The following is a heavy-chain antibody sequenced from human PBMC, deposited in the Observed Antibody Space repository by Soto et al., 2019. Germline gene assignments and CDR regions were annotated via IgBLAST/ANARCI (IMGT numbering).Heavy chain of an antibody. CDR1: GGSISSSSYY. Sequence: QLQLQESGPGLVKPSETLSLTCTVSGGSISSSSYYWGWIRQPPGKGLEWIGSIYYSGSTYYNPSLTSRVTASVDTSKNQFSLKLSSVTAADTAVYYCARLGGSSWSPNVNGMDVWDQGTTVTVSS. CDR3: ARLGGSSWSPNVNGMDV. J-gene: IGHJ6*02. CDR2: IYYSGST. D-gene: IGHD6-13*01. V-gene: IGHV4-39*01.